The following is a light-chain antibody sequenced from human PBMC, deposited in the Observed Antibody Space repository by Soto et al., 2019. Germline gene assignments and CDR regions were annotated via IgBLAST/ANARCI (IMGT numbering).Light chain of an antibody. J-gene: IGLJ1*01. V-gene: IGLV1-40*01. CDR2: GNS. Sequence: QSVLTQPPSVSGAPGQRVTISCTGSSSNIGAGYDVHWYQQLPGTAPKLLIYGNSNRPSGVPDRFSGSKSGTSASLAITGLQPEDEADYYCQSYHSRPSGARVFGTGTKLTVL. CDR3: QSYHSRPSGARV. CDR1: SSNIGAGYD.